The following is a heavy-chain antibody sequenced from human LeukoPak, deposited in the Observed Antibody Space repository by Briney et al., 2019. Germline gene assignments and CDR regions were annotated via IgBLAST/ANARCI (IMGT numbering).Heavy chain of an antibody. V-gene: IGHV3-74*01. D-gene: IGHD2-15*01. J-gene: IGHJ5*02. CDR2: ISADGSVT. CDR3: STAGGDGSRMGFDP. CDR1: GFTFSMHL. Sequence: GGSLTLSCADSGFTFSMHLMHWLRQTPGEGLVWLACISADGSVTRYADSVKGRFTISRDNTKSTLYLQMHSLRAEDSAVYYCSTAGGDGSRMGFDPWGQGTLVTVSS.